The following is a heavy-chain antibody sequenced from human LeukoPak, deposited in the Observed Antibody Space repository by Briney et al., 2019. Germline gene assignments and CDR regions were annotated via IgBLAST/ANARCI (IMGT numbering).Heavy chain of an antibody. V-gene: IGHV1-18*01. D-gene: IGHD5-12*01. CDR1: GYTFTSYG. CDR3: ARPQGVYSGYDYRFDP. CDR2: ISAYNGNT. Sequence: ASVKVSCKASGYTFTSYGISWVRQAPGQGLEWMGLISAYNGNTNYAQKLQGRVTMTTDTSTSTAYMELRSLRSDDTAVYYCARPQGVYSGYDYRFDPWGQGTLVTVSS. J-gene: IGHJ5*02.